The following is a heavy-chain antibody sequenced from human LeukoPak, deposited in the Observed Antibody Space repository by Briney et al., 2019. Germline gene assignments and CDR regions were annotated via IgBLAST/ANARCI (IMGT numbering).Heavy chain of an antibody. Sequence: PGGSLRLSCAASGFTVSSTYMSWVRQAPGKGLEWVSVIYSGGTTYYADSVKGRLTISRDNSKNTLYLQMNSLRAEDTAVYYCASGTQLWHGGHWGQGTLVTVSS. CDR1: GFTVSSTY. V-gene: IGHV3-66*02. CDR2: IYSGGTT. CDR3: ASGTQLWHGGH. J-gene: IGHJ4*02. D-gene: IGHD5-18*01.